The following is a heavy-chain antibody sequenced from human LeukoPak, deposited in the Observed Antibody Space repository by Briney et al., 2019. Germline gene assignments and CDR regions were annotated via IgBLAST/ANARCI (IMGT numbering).Heavy chain of an antibody. J-gene: IGHJ4*02. Sequence: PGGSLRLSCAASGFTFSSYSMNWVRQAPGKGLEWVSYISSSSSTIYYADSVKGRFTISRDNAKNSLYLQMNSLRAEDTALYYCARAKSSCSGGSCYGQLYYVSFDYWGQGTLVTVSS. V-gene: IGHV3-48*01. CDR1: GFTFSSYS. D-gene: IGHD2-15*01. CDR3: ARAKSSCSGGSCYGQLYYVSFDY. CDR2: ISSSSSTI.